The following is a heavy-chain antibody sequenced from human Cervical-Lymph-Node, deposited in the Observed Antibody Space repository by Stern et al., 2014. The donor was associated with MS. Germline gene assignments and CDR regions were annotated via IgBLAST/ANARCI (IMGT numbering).Heavy chain of an antibody. J-gene: IGHJ6*02. V-gene: IGHV1-69*01. CDR2: IIPIFGTA. CDR1: GGTFSSYA. CDR3: ARGELKEGLVRGMDV. D-gene: IGHD1-26*01. Sequence: VQLEESGAEVKKPGSSVKGSCKDSGGTFSSYAISWVRQAPGQGLEGMGGIIPIFGTANYAQKFQGRVTITADESTSTAYMELSSLRSEDTAVYYCARGELKEGLVRGMDVWGQGTTVTVSS.